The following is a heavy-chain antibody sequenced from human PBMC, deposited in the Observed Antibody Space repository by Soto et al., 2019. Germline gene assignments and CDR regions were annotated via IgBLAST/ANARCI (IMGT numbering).Heavy chain of an antibody. J-gene: IGHJ4*02. V-gene: IGHV4-30-4*01. CDR1: GGSISSGDYK. D-gene: IGHD4-17*01. CDR2: IYYSGYT. Sequence: QVQLQESGPGLVKPSQTLSLTCTVSGGSISSGDYKWSWIRQPPGKGLEWIGYIYYSGYTYNNPSLKSRVTISVDTSKNQFSLKLSSVTAADTAVYYCARSGDYVGFDYWGQGTLVTVSS. CDR3: ARSGDYVGFDY.